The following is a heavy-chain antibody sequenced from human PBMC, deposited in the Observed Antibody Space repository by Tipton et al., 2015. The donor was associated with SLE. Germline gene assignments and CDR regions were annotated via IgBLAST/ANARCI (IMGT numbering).Heavy chain of an antibody. CDR2: ISYDGSNK. Sequence: RSLRLSCADSGFTFSSYGMHWVRQAPGKGLEWVAVISYDGSNKYYADSVKGRFTISRDNSKNTLYLQMNSLRAEDTAVYYCAKDPQVVAASYYFDYWGQGTLVTVSS. CDR1: GFTFSSYG. V-gene: IGHV3-30*18. CDR3: AKDPQVVAASYYFDY. J-gene: IGHJ4*02. D-gene: IGHD2-15*01.